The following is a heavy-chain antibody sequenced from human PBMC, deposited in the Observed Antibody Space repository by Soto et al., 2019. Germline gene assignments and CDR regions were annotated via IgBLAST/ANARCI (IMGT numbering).Heavy chain of an antibody. J-gene: IGHJ4*02. CDR1: GGSIDSYY. CDR3: ARGLITGSHYSGGWYYFDS. D-gene: IGHD6-19*01. V-gene: IGHV4-34*01. Sequence: SETLSLTCTVSGGSIDSYYWTWIRQPPGKGLQWIGQINHSGSASYNPSLKSRVTISVHTSNSQFSLELSSVTAADTAVYYCARGLITGSHYSGGWYYFDSWGQGTQVTVSS. CDR2: INHSGSA.